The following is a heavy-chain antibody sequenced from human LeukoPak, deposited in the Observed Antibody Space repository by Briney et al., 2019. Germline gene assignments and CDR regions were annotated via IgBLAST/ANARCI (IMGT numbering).Heavy chain of an antibody. CDR2: INHSGST. CDR1: GGSFSGYY. D-gene: IGHD5-12*01. Sequence: KPSETLSLTCAVYGGSFSGYYWSWIRQPPGKGLEWIGEINHSGSTNYNPSLKSRVTISVDTSKNQFSRKLSSVTAADTAVYYCARGLGYSGYVDWGQGTLVTVSS. J-gene: IGHJ4*02. V-gene: IGHV4-34*01. CDR3: ARGLGYSGYVD.